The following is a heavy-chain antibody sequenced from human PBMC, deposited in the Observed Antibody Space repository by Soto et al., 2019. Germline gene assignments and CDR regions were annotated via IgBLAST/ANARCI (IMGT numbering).Heavy chain of an antibody. V-gene: IGHV4-30-4*01. CDR3: ARDNSKDSVNYAGAAFDI. Sequence: QVHLQESGPGLVKPSQTLSLTCTVSGGSISSDNYYWSWIRQPPGKGLEWIGYMHTSGSTDYNPSLKSRLTISVDTSKNQFSLSLRSVTAADTAVYYCARDNSKDSVNYAGAAFDIWGLGTLVTVSS. CDR2: MHTSGST. D-gene: IGHD4-4*01. J-gene: IGHJ3*02. CDR1: GGSISSDNYY.